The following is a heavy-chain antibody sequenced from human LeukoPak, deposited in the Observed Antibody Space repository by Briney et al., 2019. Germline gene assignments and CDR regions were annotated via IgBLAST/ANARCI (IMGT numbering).Heavy chain of an antibody. CDR3: AKDQHGYDKPIDY. Sequence: AGGSLRLSCAASGFTFNIYAMNWVRQASGKGLEWVSTISGSGISTYYADSVKGRFTVSRDNSKDTLYLQMNSLRAEDTAVYFCAKDQHGYDKPIDYWGQGTLVTVSS. D-gene: IGHD5-12*01. J-gene: IGHJ4*02. V-gene: IGHV3-23*01. CDR1: GFTFNIYA. CDR2: ISGSGIST.